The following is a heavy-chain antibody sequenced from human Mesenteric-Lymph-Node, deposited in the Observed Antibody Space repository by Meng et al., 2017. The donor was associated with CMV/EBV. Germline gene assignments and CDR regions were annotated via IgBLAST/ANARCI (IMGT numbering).Heavy chain of an antibody. CDR2: ISYDGSNK. Sequence: GESLKISCAASGFTFSSFGMHWARQAPGKGLEWVAFISYDGSNKDNADSVKGRFTVSRDNTKNSLYLQMNSLRAEDTAVYYCARERSGGMDVWGQGTTVTVSS. CDR3: ARERSGGMDV. V-gene: IGHV3-30*12. J-gene: IGHJ6*02. CDR1: GFTFSSFG. D-gene: IGHD3-10*01.